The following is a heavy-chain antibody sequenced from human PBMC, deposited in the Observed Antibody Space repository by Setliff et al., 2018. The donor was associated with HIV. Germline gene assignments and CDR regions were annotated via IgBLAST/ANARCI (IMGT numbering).Heavy chain of an antibody. J-gene: IGHJ5*02. D-gene: IGHD3-16*02. CDR2: IYPGDSDT. CDR1: GYSFTSYW. CDR3: ARNPTSRLGELSGFDP. V-gene: IGHV5-51*01. Sequence: ESLKISCKGSGYSFTSYWIGWVRQMPGKGLEWMGIIYPGDSDTRYSPSFQGQVTISADKSISTAYLQWSSLRASDTAMYYCARNPTSRLGELSGFDPWGQGTLVTVSS.